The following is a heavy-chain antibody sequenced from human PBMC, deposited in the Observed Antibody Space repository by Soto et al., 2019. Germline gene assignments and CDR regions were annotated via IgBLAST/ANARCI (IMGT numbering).Heavy chain of an antibody. CDR2: ISYDGSNK. CDR3: AKVRGEFYYYYGMDV. Sequence: PGGSLRLSCAASGFTFSSYGMHWVRQAPGKGLEWVAVISYDGSNKYYADSVKGRFTISRDNSKNTLYLQMNSLRAEDTAVYYCAKVRGEFYYYYGMDVWGQGTTVTVSS. CDR1: GFTFSSYG. J-gene: IGHJ6*02. V-gene: IGHV3-30*18. D-gene: IGHD3-16*01.